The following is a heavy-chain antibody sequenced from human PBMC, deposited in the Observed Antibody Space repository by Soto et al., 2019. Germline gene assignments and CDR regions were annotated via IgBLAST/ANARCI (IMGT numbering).Heavy chain of an antibody. CDR3: ARDPGGITMPY. D-gene: IGHD3-10*01. Sequence: QVQLVQSGAEVKKPGSSVKVSCKASGGTFSSYTISWVRQAPGQGLEWMGRIIPILGIANYAQKFQGRVTITADKSTSTAYMELSSLRSEDTDVYFCARDPGGITMPYWGQGTLVTVSS. CDR1: GGTFSSYT. CDR2: IIPILGIA. V-gene: IGHV1-69*08. J-gene: IGHJ4*02.